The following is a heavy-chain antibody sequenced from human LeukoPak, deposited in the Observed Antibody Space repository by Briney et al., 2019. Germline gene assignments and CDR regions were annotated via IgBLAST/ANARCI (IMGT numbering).Heavy chain of an antibody. J-gene: IGHJ6*03. Sequence: GSLRLSCAASGFTFSSYAMSWVRQAPGKGLEWVSAISGSGGSTYYADSVKGRFTISRDNSKNTLYLQMNSLRDEDTGVYYCAKGLRTGVGPYMGYHYYMDVWGKGATVTVSS. CDR3: AKGLRTGVGPYMGYHYYMDV. D-gene: IGHD3-16*01. V-gene: IGHV3-23*01. CDR1: GFTFSSYA. CDR2: ISGSGGST.